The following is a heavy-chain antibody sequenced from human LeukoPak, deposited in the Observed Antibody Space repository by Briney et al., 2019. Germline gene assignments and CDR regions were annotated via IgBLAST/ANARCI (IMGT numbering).Heavy chain of an antibody. Sequence: GASLRLSCAASGFTFSSYAMSWVRQAPGKGLEWVSAICGSGGGTYYAESVKGRFTISRDNSKNTLYLQMNSLRAEDTAVYYCAKDFVEMATSYFDYWGQGTLVTVSS. D-gene: IGHD5-24*01. J-gene: IGHJ4*02. CDR2: ICGSGGGT. CDR1: GFTFSSYA. V-gene: IGHV3-23*01. CDR3: AKDFVEMATSYFDY.